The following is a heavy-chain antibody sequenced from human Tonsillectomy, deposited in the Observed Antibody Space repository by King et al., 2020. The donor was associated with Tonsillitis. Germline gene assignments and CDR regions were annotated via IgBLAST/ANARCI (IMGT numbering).Heavy chain of an antibody. D-gene: IGHD5-24*01. Sequence: VQLVESGGDLVKPGGSLRLSCAASGFTFRSYSMNWVRQAPGKGLEWVSSISSSSSYIYYADSVKGRFTISRDNAKNSLYLQMNSLRAEDTAVYYCARDPRDGYSHFDYWGQGTLVTVSS. J-gene: IGHJ4*02. CDR3: ARDPRDGYSHFDY. CDR2: ISSSSSYI. V-gene: IGHV3-21*01. CDR1: GFTFRSYS.